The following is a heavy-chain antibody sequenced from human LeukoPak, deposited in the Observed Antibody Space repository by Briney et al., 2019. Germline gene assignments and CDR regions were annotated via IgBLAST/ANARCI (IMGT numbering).Heavy chain of an antibody. J-gene: IGHJ6*03. CDR3: ARDPEHGDYYYYYMDV. V-gene: IGHV3-21*06. CDR2: ISSSSSYI. Sequence: GGSLRLSCAASGFTLSTYSMNWVRQAPGKGLEWVSYISSSSSYIYYADSVKGRFTISRDNAKNSLYLQMSSLRAEDTAVYYCARDPEHGDYYYYYMDVWGKGTTVTVSS. D-gene: IGHD4-17*01. CDR1: GFTLSTYS.